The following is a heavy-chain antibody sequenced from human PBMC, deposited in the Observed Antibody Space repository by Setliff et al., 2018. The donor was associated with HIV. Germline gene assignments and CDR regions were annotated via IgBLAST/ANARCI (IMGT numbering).Heavy chain of an antibody. CDR1: GGSFTDYY. Sequence: LSLTCAVDGGSFTDYYWGWIRQSPGKGLEWIGEINPSGGINHNPSLKSRVSMSVDTSKRQFSLKLNSMTAADTAVYYCARGIFWGGTNFDFWGQGILVTVSS. D-gene: IGHD1-7*01. J-gene: IGHJ4*02. CDR3: ARGIFWGGTNFDF. V-gene: IGHV4-34*01. CDR2: INPSGGI.